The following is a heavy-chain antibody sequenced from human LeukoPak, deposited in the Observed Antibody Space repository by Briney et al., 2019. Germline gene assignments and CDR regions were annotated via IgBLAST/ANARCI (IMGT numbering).Heavy chain of an antibody. V-gene: IGHV3-30*18. CDR3: AKGYSSGWYGGMDV. CDR2: ISYDGSNK. CDR1: GFTFSSYG. J-gene: IGHJ6*02. D-gene: IGHD6-13*01. Sequence: GGSLRLSCAASGFTFSSYGMHWVRQAPGKGLEWVAVISYDGSNKYYADSVKGRFTISRDNSKNTLYLQMNSLRAEDTAVYYCAKGYSSGWYGGMDVWGQGTTVTVSS.